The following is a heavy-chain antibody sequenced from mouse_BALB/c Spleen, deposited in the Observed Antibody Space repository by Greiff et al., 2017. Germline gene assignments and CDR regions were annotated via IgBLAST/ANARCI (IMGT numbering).Heavy chain of an antibody. CDR3: AIIYYGYDGYAMDY. V-gene: IGHV2-9*02. J-gene: IGHJ4*01. CDR1: GFSLTSYG. Sequence: QVHVKQSGPGLVAPSQSLSITCTVSGFSLTSYGVHWVRQPPGKGLEWLGVIWAGGSTNYNSALMSRLSISKDNSKSQVFLKMNSLQTDDTAMYYCAIIYYGYDGYAMDYWGQGTSVTVSS. CDR2: IWAGGST. D-gene: IGHD2-2*01.